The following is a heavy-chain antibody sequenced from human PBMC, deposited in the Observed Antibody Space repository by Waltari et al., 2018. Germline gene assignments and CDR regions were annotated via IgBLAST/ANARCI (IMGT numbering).Heavy chain of an antibody. D-gene: IGHD6-19*01. CDR3: ARARQWLDY. CDR1: GGPFSSYA. CDR2: IIPILGIA. J-gene: IGHJ4*02. V-gene: IGHV1-69*04. Sequence: QVQLVQSGAEEKKPGSAVKGYCKASGGPFSSYAISWVRQAPGQGLEWLGGIIPILGIATSAQKFQGRVTITADESTSTAYMELSSLRSEDTAVYYCARARQWLDYWGQGTLVTVSS.